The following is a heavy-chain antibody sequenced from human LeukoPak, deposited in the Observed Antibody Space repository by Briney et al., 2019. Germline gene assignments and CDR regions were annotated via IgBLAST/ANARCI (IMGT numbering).Heavy chain of an antibody. CDR2: ISAYNGDT. V-gene: IGHV1-18*01. CDR1: GNTFNGYG. CDR3: AREEYFYDWSGSRTTTDS. J-gene: IGHJ4*02. Sequence: VASVKVSCKASGNTFNGYGITWVRQVPGQGLEWMGWISAYNGDTKYAQKLQDRVTMTTDTSTNTAYMELRSLRSDDTAVYYCAREEYFYDWSGSRTTTDSWGQGTLVTVPS. D-gene: IGHD3-3*01.